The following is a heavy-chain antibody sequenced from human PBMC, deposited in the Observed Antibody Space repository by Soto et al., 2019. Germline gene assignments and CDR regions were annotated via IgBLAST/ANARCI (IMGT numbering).Heavy chain of an antibody. D-gene: IGHD4-17*01. J-gene: IGHJ5*02. CDR2: INPNSGGT. CDR3: AAWVYGDYLGWFDP. CDR1: GYTFTGYY. V-gene: IGHV1-2*02. Sequence: ASVKVSCKASGYTFTGYYMHWVRQAPGQGLEWMGWINPNSGGTNYAQKFQGRVTMTLDTSITTVYMELKNLSPDDTAVYYCAAWVYGDYLGWFDPWGQGTLVTVSS.